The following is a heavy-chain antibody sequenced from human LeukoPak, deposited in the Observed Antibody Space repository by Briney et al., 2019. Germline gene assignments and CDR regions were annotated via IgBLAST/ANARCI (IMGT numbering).Heavy chain of an antibody. CDR2: IWYDGSNK. V-gene: IGHV3-33*06. CDR3: AKDGLTYYYDRRAPPGLGY. CDR1: GFTFSSYG. D-gene: IGHD3-22*01. Sequence: GGSLRLSCAASGFTFSSYGMHWVRQAPGKGLEWVAVIWYDGSNKYYACSVKGRFTISRDNSKNTLYLQMNSLRAEDTAVYYCAKDGLTYYYDRRAPPGLGYWGQGTLVTVSS. J-gene: IGHJ4*02.